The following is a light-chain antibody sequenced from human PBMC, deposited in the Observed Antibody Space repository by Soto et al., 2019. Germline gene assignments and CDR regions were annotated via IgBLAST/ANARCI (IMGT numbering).Light chain of an antibody. Sequence: EIVLTQSPGTLSLSPGERATLSCRASQSVRSTYLAWFQQKPGQAPRLLIYTASSRATGIPDRFSGSGSGTDFTVAISRLEPEDSAVYYCQQYGSAPYTFGQGTKLEIK. V-gene: IGKV3-20*01. CDR3: QQYGSAPYT. CDR1: QSVRSTY. J-gene: IGKJ2*01. CDR2: TAS.